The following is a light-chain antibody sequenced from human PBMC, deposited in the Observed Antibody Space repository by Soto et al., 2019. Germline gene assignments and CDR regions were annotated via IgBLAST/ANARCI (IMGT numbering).Light chain of an antibody. CDR2: AAS. J-gene: IGKJ1*01. CDR1: QSISSY. Sequence: DIQMTQSPSSLSASLGDRVTITCRASQSISSYLNWYQQKPGKAPKLLIYAASSLQSGVPSRFSGSGSGTEFTLTISSLQPEDFATYYCLQHNSYPRTFGQGTKVDI. CDR3: LQHNSYPRT. V-gene: IGKV1-17*01.